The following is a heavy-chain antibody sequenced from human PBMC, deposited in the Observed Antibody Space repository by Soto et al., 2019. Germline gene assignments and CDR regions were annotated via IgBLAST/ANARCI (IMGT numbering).Heavy chain of an antibody. V-gene: IGHV1-18*01. J-gene: IGHJ3*02. CDR2: ISAYNGNT. Sequence: QVQLVQSGAEVKKPGASVKVSCKASGYTFTSYGISWVRQAPGQGLEWMGWISAYNGNTNYAQKLQGRVTMTTDTTNSSTYMELRSLRSDDTAVYYCASAEGVYGVNDAFDIWGQGTMVTVSS. CDR1: GYTFTSYG. CDR3: ASAEGVYGVNDAFDI. D-gene: IGHD4-17*01.